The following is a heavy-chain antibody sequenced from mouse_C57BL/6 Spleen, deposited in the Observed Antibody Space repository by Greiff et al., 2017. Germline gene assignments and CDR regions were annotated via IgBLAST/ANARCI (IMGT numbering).Heavy chain of an antibody. Sequence: VQLQQSGAELVKPGASVKISCKASGYAFSSYWMNWVKQRPGKGLEWIGQFYPGDGDTNYNGKFKGKATLTADKSSSTADMQLSSLTSEDAAVYFCARSIITRYFDVWGTGTTVTVSS. CDR3: ARSIITRYFDV. J-gene: IGHJ1*03. D-gene: IGHD1-1*01. CDR1: GYAFSSYW. V-gene: IGHV1-80*01. CDR2: FYPGDGDT.